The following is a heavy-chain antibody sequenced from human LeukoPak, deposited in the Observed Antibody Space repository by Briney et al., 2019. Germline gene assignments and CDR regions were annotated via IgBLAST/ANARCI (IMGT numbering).Heavy chain of an antibody. CDR2: INGDGGTT. J-gene: IGHJ4*02. CDR3: ARSNNYGFDY. Sequence: GGSLRLSCAASGFTFSSYWMHWVRQAPGKGQVWVSHINGDGGTTTYADSVKGRFTISRDNAKNTLYLQMNSLRAEDTAVFYCARSNNYGFDYWGQGTLVTVSS. D-gene: IGHD5-24*01. CDR1: GFTFSSYW. V-gene: IGHV3-74*03.